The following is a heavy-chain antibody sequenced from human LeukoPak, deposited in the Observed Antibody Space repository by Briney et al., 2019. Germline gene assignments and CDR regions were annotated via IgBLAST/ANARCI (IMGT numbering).Heavy chain of an antibody. J-gene: IGHJ4*02. CDR2: IDQDGSEK. CDR3: AKGPPDSSNWYKRTEG. D-gene: IGHD6-13*01. Sequence: GGSLRLSCAASGVIFNQYWMSWVRQAPGRGLEWVADIDQDGSEKHYVDSVKGRFTISRDNARNSLYLQMNSLRVEDTAVYYCAKGPPDSSNWYKRTEGWGQGTLVTVSS. V-gene: IGHV3-7*03. CDR1: GVIFNQYW.